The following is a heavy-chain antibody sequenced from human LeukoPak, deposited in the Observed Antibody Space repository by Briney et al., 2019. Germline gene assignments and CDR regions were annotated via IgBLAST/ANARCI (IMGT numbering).Heavy chain of an antibody. D-gene: IGHD6-13*01. V-gene: IGHV1-8*01. CDR2: MNPNSDNT. CDR3: ARGNGYVEGAAAGTTVMDL. Sequence: ASAKVSCKASGYSFTSYDINWVRQATGQGLEWMGWMNPNSDNTIYAQKFQGRVTMTSDTSITTAYMELSSLRSEDTAVYYCARGNGYVEGAAAGTTVMDLWGQGTTVTVSS. J-gene: IGHJ6*02. CDR1: GYSFTSYD.